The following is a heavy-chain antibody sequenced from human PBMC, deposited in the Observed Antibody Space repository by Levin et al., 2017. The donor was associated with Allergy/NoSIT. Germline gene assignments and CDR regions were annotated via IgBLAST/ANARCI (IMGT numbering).Heavy chain of an antibody. V-gene: IGHV3-23*01. D-gene: IGHD7-27*01. CDR3: AKDISSSWSTGDLDY. J-gene: IGHJ4*02. CDR2: IAGSGGGT. CDR1: GFSFSTYV. Sequence: GGSLRLSCATSGFSFSTYVMNWVRQAPGKGLEWVSGIAGSGGGTFYADSVKGRFTISRDNSKKTVYLQMNSLRAEDTAIYYCAKDISSSWSTGDLDYWGQGTLVTVSS.